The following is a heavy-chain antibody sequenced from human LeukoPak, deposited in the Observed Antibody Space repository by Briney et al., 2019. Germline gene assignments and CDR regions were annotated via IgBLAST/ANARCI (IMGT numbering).Heavy chain of an antibody. CDR2: IWYGGSNK. CDR1: GFTFSSYG. CDR3: AKGDFYYYMDV. Sequence: GRSLRPSCAASGFTFSSYGMHWVRQAPGKGLEWVAVIWYGGSNKYYADSVKGRFTISRDNSKNTLYLQMNSLRAEDTAVYYCAKGDFYYYMDVWGKGTTVTVSS. J-gene: IGHJ6*03. V-gene: IGHV3-30*18.